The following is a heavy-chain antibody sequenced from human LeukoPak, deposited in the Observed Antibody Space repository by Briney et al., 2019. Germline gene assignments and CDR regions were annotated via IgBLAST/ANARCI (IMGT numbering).Heavy chain of an antibody. V-gene: IGHV3-30*18. CDR3: ANSYYYDSSGHYTISNHLDY. CDR1: GFTFTTFG. D-gene: IGHD3-22*01. J-gene: IGHJ4*02. Sequence: GGSLRLSCAASGFTFTTFGMHWVRQAPGKGLEWLAVISYDGSHKYYTDSVKGRFTISRANSKNTLYLQMDSLRAEDTAIYYCANSYYYDSSGHYTISNHLDYWGQGTLVTVSS. CDR2: ISYDGSHK.